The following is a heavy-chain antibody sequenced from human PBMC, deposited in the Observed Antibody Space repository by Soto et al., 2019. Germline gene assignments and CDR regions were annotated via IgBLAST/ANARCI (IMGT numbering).Heavy chain of an antibody. CDR1: GFTFSSYG. D-gene: IGHD3-10*01. J-gene: IGHJ6*02. CDR3: AKDLFGGSGSYFRRSSYYGMDV. V-gene: IGHV3-30*18. Sequence: GGSLRLSCAASGFTFSSYGMHWVRQAPGKGLEWVAVISYDGSNKYYADSVKGRFTISRDNSKNTLYLQMNSLRAEDTAVYYCAKDLFGGSGSYFRRSSYYGMDVWGQGTTVTVSS. CDR2: ISYDGSNK.